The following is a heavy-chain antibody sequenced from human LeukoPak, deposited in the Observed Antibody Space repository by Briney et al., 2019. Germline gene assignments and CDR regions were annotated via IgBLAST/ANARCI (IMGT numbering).Heavy chain of an antibody. CDR2: IYTSWST. J-gene: IGHJ5*02. D-gene: IGHD3-10*01. V-gene: IGHV4-4*07. CDR1: VDSINQHH. Sequence: SETLSLTCTVSVDSINQHHWSCIREPGGKGLEWIRRIYTSWSTNYNPSLKSRVTMSIDTSKNQFSLRLTSVTAADTAVYYCARGAYGSGDRGWFDPWGQGTLVTVSS. CDR3: ARGAYGSGDRGWFDP.